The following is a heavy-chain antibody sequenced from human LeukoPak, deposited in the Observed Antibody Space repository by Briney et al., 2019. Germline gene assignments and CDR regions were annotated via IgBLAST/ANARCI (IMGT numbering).Heavy chain of an antibody. CDR1: VFTFSSYP. CDR2: ISYDGSNE. Sequence: GGSLLLSCSASVFTFSSYPMQWVRQAPGKGLERVAIISYDGSNEYYADSVKGQFTISRDNSNNTLYLQMNSLRAEDTAVYYCARDGNYYGSGSYLDYWGQGTLVTVSS. D-gene: IGHD3-10*01. CDR3: ARDGNYYGSGSYLDY. V-gene: IGHV3-30*04. J-gene: IGHJ4*02.